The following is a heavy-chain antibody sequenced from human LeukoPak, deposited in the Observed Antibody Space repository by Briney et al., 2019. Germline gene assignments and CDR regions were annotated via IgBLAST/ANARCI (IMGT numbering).Heavy chain of an antibody. CDR1: GFTFSSYV. J-gene: IGHJ5*02. Sequence: GGSLRLSCAASGFTFSSYVLSWARQAPGKGLEWVSGISASGGSTYYADSVKGRFTISRDNSKNTVYLQMNSLTAEDTAVYYCAKGGSAWYGWFDPWGQGTLVTVSS. D-gene: IGHD6-19*01. V-gene: IGHV3-23*01. CDR3: AKGGSAWYGWFDP. CDR2: ISASGGST.